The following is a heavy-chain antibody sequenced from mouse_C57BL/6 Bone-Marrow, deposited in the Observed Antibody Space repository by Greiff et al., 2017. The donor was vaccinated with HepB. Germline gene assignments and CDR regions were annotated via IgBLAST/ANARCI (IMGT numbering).Heavy chain of an antibody. CDR2: IWRGGST. CDR3: AKKHYGSTYAMDY. CDR1: GFSLTSYG. D-gene: IGHD1-1*01. V-gene: IGHV2-5*01. J-gene: IGHJ4*01. Sequence: QVQLKESGPGLVQPSQSLSITCTVSGFSLTSYGVHWVRQSPGKGLEWLGVIWRGGSTDYNAAFMSRLSITKDNSKSQVFFKMNSLQADDTAIYYCAKKHYGSTYAMDYWGQGTSVTVSS.